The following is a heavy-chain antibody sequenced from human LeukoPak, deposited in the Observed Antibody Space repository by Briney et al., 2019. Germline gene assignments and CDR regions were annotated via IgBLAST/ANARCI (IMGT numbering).Heavy chain of an antibody. V-gene: IGHV4-39*01. D-gene: IGHD6-19*01. J-gene: IGHJ4*02. CDR2: IYHSERT. Sequence: SETLSLTCTVSGGSISSSSYYWGWIRQPPGKGLEWIGSIYHSERTHYNPSLKSRVTISVDTSKNQFSLKLSSVTAADTAVYYCATSGWYLLPGVYWGQGTLVTVSS. CDR1: GGSISSSSYY. CDR3: ATSGWYLLPGVY.